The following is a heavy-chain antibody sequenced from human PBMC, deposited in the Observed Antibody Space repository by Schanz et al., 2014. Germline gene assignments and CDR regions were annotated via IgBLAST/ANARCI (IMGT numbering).Heavy chain of an antibody. Sequence: EVQLVESGGGLVQPGGSLRLSCAASGITFSSHSFNWVRQAPGRGLEWVSAINTGVNTYYADSVRGRFTMSRDNSKNTLYLQMNSLRAEDTAVYYCVRELPGVVAFDFWGQGTMVTVSS. CDR3: VRELPGVVAFDF. D-gene: IGHD7-27*01. V-gene: IGHV3-66*01. CDR2: INTGVNT. CDR1: GITFSSHS. J-gene: IGHJ3*01.